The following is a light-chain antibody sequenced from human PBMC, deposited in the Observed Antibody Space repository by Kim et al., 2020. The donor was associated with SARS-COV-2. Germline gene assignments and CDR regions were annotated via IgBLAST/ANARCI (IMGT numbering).Light chain of an antibody. CDR3: QQDETSSCT. CDR1: QTIDMNF. CDR2: GTI. Sequence: EIVLTQSPGTLSLSPGERVTLSCRASQTIDMNFLAWYQQKPGQAPRLLIYGTITRATGIPDRFRGRGSGTDFTLTISRLEPEDVAVYYCQQDETSSCTFGQGTKVDIK. J-gene: IGKJ1*01. V-gene: IGKV3-20*01.